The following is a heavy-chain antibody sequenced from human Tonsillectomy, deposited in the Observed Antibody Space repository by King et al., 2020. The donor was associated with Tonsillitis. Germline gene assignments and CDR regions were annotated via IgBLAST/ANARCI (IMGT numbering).Heavy chain of an antibody. V-gene: IGHV4-61*02. CDR3: ARGPVLYSSSWYESAFDI. CDR2: FYTSGST. D-gene: IGHD6-13*01. J-gene: IGHJ3*02. CDR1: GGSISSGNYY. Sequence: VQLQESGPGLVKPSQTLSLTCTVSGGSISSGNYYWSWCRQPAGKGLEWIWRFYTSGSTNYNPSLKSRVTVSVDASKNQFSLKLSSVTAADTAVYYCARGPVLYSSSWYESAFDIWGQGTMVTVSS.